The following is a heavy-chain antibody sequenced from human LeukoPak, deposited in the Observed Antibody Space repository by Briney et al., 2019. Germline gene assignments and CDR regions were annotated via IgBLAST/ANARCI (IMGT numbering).Heavy chain of an antibody. CDR1: GFTFSAFS. CDR3: ATGYTSGTRIDY. D-gene: IGHD6-19*01. CDR2: ISSSSSDI. J-gene: IGHJ4*02. Sequence: GGSLRLSCAASGFTFSAFSMNWVRQAPGKGLEWVSAISSSSSDIYYTDTVKGRFTISRDNANNFLYLQVSSLRAEDTAVYYCATGYTSGTRIDYWGQGTLVSVSS. V-gene: IGHV3-21*01.